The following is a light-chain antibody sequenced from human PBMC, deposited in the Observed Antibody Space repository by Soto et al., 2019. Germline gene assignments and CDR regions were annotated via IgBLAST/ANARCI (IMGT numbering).Light chain of an antibody. CDR1: NSNIGSNA. CDR2: SDN. Sequence: QSVLTQPPSASGTPGQRVTISCSGSNSNIGSNAANWYQHVPGTAPKLLIHSDNQRPLGVPDRFSGSKSGTSASLAISGLQSEDAAEYYCAAWDDSLNGLVFGGGTKLTVL. CDR3: AAWDDSLNGLV. J-gene: IGLJ2*01. V-gene: IGLV1-44*01.